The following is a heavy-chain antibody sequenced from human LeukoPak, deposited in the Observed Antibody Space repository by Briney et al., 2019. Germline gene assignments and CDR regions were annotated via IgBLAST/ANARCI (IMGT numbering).Heavy chain of an antibody. CDR1: GGTFSSYA. CDR2: IIPIFGTA. V-gene: IGHV1-69*13. Sequence: ASVKVSCKASGGTFSSYAISWVRQAPGQGLEWMGGIIPIFGTANYAQKFQGRVTITADESTSTAYMELSSLRSEDTAAYYCAGTGRRYCSGGSCYSRDYFDYWGQGTLVTVSS. CDR3: AGTGRRYCSGGSCYSRDYFDY. D-gene: IGHD2-15*01. J-gene: IGHJ4*02.